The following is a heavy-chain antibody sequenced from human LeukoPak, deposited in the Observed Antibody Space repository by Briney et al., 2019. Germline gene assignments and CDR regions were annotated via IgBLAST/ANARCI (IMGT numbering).Heavy chain of an antibody. CDR3: ARGAAVGYYDSSGYYYY. V-gene: IGHV4-59*12. CDR2: IYYIGST. J-gene: IGHJ4*02. D-gene: IGHD3-22*01. Sequence: PSETLSLTCTVSGGSISSYYWSWIRQPPGKGLEWIGYIYYIGSTNYNPSLKSRVTISVDTSKNQFSLKLSSVTAADTAVYYCARGAAVGYYDSSGYYYYWGQGTLVTVSS. CDR1: GGSISSYY.